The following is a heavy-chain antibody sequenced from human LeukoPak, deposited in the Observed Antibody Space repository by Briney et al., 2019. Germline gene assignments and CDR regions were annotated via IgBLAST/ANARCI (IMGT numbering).Heavy chain of an antibody. CDR1: GFTFSNYC. CDR3: LSGSGH. V-gene: IGHV3-7*01. J-gene: IGHJ4*02. D-gene: IGHD3-10*01. CDR2: IYEDGSKK. Sequence: GGSLRLSCAASGFTFSNYCMGWIRQAPGKGLEWVANIYEDGSKKYYVDAVKAGFTISRDNDQHSLYLKMHVQRAEESDVFYCLSGSGHCGQGTLVTVSS.